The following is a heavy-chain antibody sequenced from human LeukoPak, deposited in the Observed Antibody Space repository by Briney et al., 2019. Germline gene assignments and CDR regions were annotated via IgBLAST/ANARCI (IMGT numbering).Heavy chain of an antibody. J-gene: IGHJ3*02. D-gene: IGHD6-19*01. CDR1: GFTFSSYA. V-gene: IGHV3-23*01. CDR3: AKDLGDSGWYLLDAFDI. Sequence: GGSLRLPCAASGFTFSSYAMSWVRQAPGKGLEWVSAISGSGGSTYYADSVKGRFTISRDNSKNTLYLQMNSLRTEDTAVYYCAKDLGDSGWYLLDAFDIWGQGTMVTVSS. CDR2: ISGSGGST.